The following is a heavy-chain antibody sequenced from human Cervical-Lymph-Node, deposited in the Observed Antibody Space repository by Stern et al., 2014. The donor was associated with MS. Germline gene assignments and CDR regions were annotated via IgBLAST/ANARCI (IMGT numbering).Heavy chain of an antibody. Sequence: VQLVESGTEVKKPGASVLVSCKASGYTFTTYGITWVRQAPGQGLEWMGWISADSGNTKHAQKFQGRVTMTRDTTTGTAYMEVRSLRSEDTAVYYCARDKMHAFDYWGQGTQVTVPS. J-gene: IGHJ4*02. CDR3: ARDKMHAFDY. CDR2: ISADSGNT. D-gene: IGHD2-8*01. V-gene: IGHV1-18*01. CDR1: GYTFTTYG.